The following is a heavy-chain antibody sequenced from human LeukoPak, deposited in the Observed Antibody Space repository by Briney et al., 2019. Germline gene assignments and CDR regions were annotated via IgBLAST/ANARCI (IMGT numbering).Heavy chain of an antibody. CDR2: ISAYNGNT. Sequence: ASVKVSCKASGYTLTSYGISWVRPAPGQGLEWMGWISAYNGNTNYAQKLQGRVTMTTDTSTSTAYMELRSLRSDDTAVYYCASRYYDILTGYYSFDYWGQGTLVTVSS. D-gene: IGHD3-9*01. J-gene: IGHJ4*02. CDR1: GYTLTSYG. CDR3: ASRYYDILTGYYSFDY. V-gene: IGHV1-18*01.